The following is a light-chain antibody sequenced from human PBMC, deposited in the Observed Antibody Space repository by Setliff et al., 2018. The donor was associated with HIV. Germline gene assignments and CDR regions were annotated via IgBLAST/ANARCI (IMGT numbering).Light chain of an antibody. CDR2: EVS. Sequence: QSALAQPASVSGSPGQSITISCTGTSSDVGGSNYVSWYQQHPGKAPKLMIYEVSNRPSWVSNRFSGSKSGTTASLAISGLQADDEADYYCCSYAGSNIFVVFGTGTKVTVL. J-gene: IGLJ1*01. CDR3: CSYAGSNIFVV. V-gene: IGLV2-23*02. CDR1: SSDVGGSNY.